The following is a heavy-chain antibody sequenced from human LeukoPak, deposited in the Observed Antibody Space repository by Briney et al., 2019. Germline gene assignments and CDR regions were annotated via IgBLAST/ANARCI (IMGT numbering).Heavy chain of an antibody. V-gene: IGHV3-23*01. D-gene: IGHD1-7*01. CDR3: AKGAPPGTTYYYYGMDV. Sequence: PGGSLRLSCAASGFTFSSYAMSWGREAPGKGLEWGSAISGSGGSTYYADSVKGRFTISRDNSKNTLYLQMNSLRAEDTAVYYCAKGAPPGTTYYYYGMDVWGQGTTVTVSS. J-gene: IGHJ6*02. CDR2: ISGSGGST. CDR1: GFTFSSYA.